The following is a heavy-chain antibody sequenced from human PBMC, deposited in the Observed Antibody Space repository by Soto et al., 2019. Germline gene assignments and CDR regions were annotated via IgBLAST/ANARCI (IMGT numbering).Heavy chain of an antibody. CDR3: AKGRRTTF. J-gene: IGHJ4*02. Sequence: QVQLLQSGAEVKKPGASVKISCKASGYTFSFDYLSWVRRAPGQGLQWMGKINPDGGATTYAQSFQGRVSITRDASTGTVYMELSSLTSDDTAVYYCAKGRRTTFWGQGTLVSVS. D-gene: IGHD3-10*01. V-gene: IGHV1-46*01. CDR1: GYTFSFDY. CDR2: INPDGGAT.